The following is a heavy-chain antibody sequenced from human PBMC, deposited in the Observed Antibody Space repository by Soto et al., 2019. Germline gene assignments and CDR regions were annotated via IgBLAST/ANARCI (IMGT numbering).Heavy chain of an antibody. CDR3: ARHERDDVSGKIDG. J-gene: IGHJ4*02. Sequence: HGESLKISCQGSGYSFTSNWIGWVRQMPGKGLEWMGIINPADSDIKYSPSFQGQVTISADKSIGTAYLQWSSLKASDTAMYYCARHERDDVSGKIDGWGQGTLVIVSS. CDR2: INPADSDI. D-gene: IGHD3-10*02. V-gene: IGHV5-51*01. CDR1: GYSFTSNW.